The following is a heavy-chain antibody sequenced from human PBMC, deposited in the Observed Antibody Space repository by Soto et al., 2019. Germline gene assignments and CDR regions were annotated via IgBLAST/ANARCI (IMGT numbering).Heavy chain of an antibody. V-gene: IGHV1-69*12. J-gene: IGHJ4*02. CDR1: GGTFSNYA. Sequence: QVQLVQSGAAVKKPGSSVTVSGRDSGGTFSNYAINWVRQAPGQGLEWMAGIIPLFGTTNYAQKFQGRVTITADESTSTAYMELTSLRSEDTAVFYCATSPYSYDTSGYLDYWGQGTLVTVSS. D-gene: IGHD3-22*01. CDR3: ATSPYSYDTSGYLDY. CDR2: IIPLFGTT.